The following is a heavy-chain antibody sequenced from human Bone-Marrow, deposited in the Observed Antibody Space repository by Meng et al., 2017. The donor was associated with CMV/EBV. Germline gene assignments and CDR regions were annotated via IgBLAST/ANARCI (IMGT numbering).Heavy chain of an antibody. V-gene: IGHV1-69*04. Sequence: SVKVSCKASGGTFSSYTISWVRQAPGQRLEWMGRIIPILGIPNYAQKFQGRVTITADKSTSTAYMELSSPRSEDTAVYYCARDVSIGEQQLVRRPGGGYIRFDSWGQGTLVTVSS. J-gene: IGHJ5*01. CDR2: IIPILGIP. CDR3: ARDVSIGEQQLVRRPGGGYIRFDS. CDR1: GGTFSSYT. D-gene: IGHD6-13*01.